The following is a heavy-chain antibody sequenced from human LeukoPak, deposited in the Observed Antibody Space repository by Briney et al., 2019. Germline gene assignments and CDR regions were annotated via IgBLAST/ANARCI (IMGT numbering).Heavy chain of an antibody. CDR3: ARDLGYYASSAN. D-gene: IGHD3-22*01. J-gene: IGHJ4*02. Sequence: SGGSLRLSCAASGFTVNNNYMSWVRQAPGKGLEWVSVIYSSGSTYYADSVKGRFTISRDISKNSLCLQMTSLRAEDTAVYHCARDLGYYASSANWGQGTLVTVSS. CDR1: GFTVNNNY. CDR2: IYSSGST. V-gene: IGHV3-53*01.